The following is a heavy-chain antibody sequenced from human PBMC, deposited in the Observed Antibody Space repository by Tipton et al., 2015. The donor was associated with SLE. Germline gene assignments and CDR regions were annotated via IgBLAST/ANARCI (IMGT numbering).Heavy chain of an antibody. V-gene: IGHV4-59*12. CDR2: MYYSGSN. D-gene: IGHD3-9*01. J-gene: IGHJ3*01. CDR3: ASGILTGNAAFDV. Sequence: TLSLTCTVSGGSISSYFWSWIRQPPGKGLEWIGYMYYSGSNSYNPSLKSRVTISVDTSKNQFSLILRSVTAADTAVYYCASGILTGNAAFDVWGQGTMVTVSP. CDR1: GGSISSYF.